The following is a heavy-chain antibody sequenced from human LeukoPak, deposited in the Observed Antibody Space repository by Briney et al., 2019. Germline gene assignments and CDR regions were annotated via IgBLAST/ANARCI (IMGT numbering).Heavy chain of an antibody. D-gene: IGHD6-6*01. Sequence: GGCLRLSRAASGFIFSSYGMHWVRQARTKGWEGVAFIRYDWRHKYYADSVKGRLTIPRHNSKNTLDVQMNSQSAEHTAVYYCSNIPPEYGSSFVELPTDYWGQGTLVTVSS. V-gene: IGHV3-30*02. J-gene: IGHJ4*02. CDR3: SNIPPEYGSSFVELPTDY. CDR1: GFIFSSYG. CDR2: IRYDWRHK.